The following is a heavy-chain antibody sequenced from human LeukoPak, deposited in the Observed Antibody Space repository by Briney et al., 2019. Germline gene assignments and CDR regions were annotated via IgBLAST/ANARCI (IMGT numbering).Heavy chain of an antibody. Sequence: SETLSLTCAVYGGSFSTYYWSWVRQPPGKGLEWIGEITQSGRTNYNPSLNSRVTISIDTSKNQFSLQLTSVAAADTAVYYCAPIFGGYSDFDSWGQGTLVTVSS. D-gene: IGHD5-12*01. CDR3: APIFGGYSDFDS. CDR2: ITQSGRT. CDR1: GGSFSTYY. V-gene: IGHV4-34*01. J-gene: IGHJ4*02.